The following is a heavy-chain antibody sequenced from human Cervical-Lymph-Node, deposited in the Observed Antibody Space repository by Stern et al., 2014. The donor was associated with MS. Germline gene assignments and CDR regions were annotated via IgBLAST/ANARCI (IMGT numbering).Heavy chain of an antibody. CDR2: MNPNSDNT. J-gene: IGHJ4*02. CDR3: ARGPLLLTPSGSLDY. Sequence: QVQLGQSGAEVKKPGASVKVSCKASGYTFTSYDINWVRQATGQGLEWMGWMNPNSDNTDYAQKFQGSVTMTRNTSISTAYMELSSLRSEDTAVYYCARGPLLLTPSGSLDYWGQGTLVTVSS. D-gene: IGHD6-19*01. V-gene: IGHV1-8*01. CDR1: GYTFTSYD.